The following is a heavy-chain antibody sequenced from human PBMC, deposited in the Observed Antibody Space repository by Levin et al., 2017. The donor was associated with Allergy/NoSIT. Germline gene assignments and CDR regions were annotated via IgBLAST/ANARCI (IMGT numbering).Heavy chain of an antibody. CDR1: GYTFTSYD. CDR2: MNPNSGNT. V-gene: IGHV1-8*01. D-gene: IGHD4-17*01. J-gene: IGHJ4*02. CDR3: ARSPDYGDYGPNTPRTPLDY. Sequence: GESLKISCKASGYTFTSYDINWVRQATGQGLEWMGWMNPNSGNTGYAQKLQGRVTMTRNTSISTAYMELSSLRSEDTAVYYCARSPDYGDYGPNTPRTPLDYWGQGTLVTVSS.